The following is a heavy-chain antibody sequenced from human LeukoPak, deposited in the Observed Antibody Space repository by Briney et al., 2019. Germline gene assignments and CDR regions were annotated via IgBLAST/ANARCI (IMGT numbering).Heavy chain of an antibody. CDR2: IYSGGST. CDR1: GFTISSNY. J-gene: IGHJ5*02. D-gene: IGHD6-25*01. CDR3: AKERSAPWPNWFDP. Sequence: PGGSLRLSCAASGFTISSNYMSWVRQAPGKGLEWVSVIYSGGSTYYADSVKGRFTISRDNSKNTLYLQMNILRAEDTAVYYCAKERSAPWPNWFDPWGQGTLVTVSS. V-gene: IGHV3-53*01.